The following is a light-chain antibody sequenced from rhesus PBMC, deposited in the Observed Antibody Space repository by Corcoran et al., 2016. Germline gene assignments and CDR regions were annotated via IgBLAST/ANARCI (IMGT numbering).Light chain of an antibody. J-gene: IGKJ1*01. CDR3: QRYYSPPLT. CDR2: WAS. V-gene: IGKV4-1*01. Sequence: DIVMTQSPDPPAVSPGERVTINSKSSQSLLFSSTNKNYIAWNQQRPGQAPKMLIYWASNRESGGPTPPLLLYRAASREPGVPNRVCGAGSGTDFTLTISGLLAEGVALYFCQRYYSPPLTFGQGTKVKIK. CDR1: QSLLFSSTNKNY.